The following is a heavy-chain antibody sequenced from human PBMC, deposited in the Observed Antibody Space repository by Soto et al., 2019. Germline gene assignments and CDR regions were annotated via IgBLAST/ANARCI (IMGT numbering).Heavy chain of an antibody. CDR3: AREGSTIFGVGNFDY. V-gene: IGHV3-74*01. J-gene: IGHJ4*02. CDR1: GFTITTYW. Sequence: GGSLRLSCAASGFTITTYWMHWVRQAPGKGLVWVSRINSDGSSTSYADSVKGRFIISRDNAKNTLYLQMNSLRDEDTAVYYCAREGSTIFGVGNFDYWGQGTLVTVSS. D-gene: IGHD3-3*01. CDR2: INSDGSST.